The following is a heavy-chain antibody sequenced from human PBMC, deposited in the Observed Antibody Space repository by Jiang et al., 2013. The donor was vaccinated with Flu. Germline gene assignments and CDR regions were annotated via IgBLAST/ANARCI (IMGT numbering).Heavy chain of an antibody. Sequence: VQLVESGGGLVKPGGSLRLSCSVSGFTFSNAWMSWVRQAPGKGLEWVGRIKSIFDGGTTDYAAPVKGRFTISRDDSKNXLYLQMNRLKTEDTAIYYCTTDWYDVTPSYWGQGTLATVSS. V-gene: IGHV3-15*01. D-gene: IGHD1-1*01. CDR2: IKSIFDGGTT. CDR3: TTDWYDVTPSY. J-gene: IGHJ4*02. CDR1: GFTFSNAW.